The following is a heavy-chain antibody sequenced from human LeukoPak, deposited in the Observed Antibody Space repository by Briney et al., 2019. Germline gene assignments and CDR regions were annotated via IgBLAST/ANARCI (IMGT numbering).Heavy chain of an antibody. CDR2: IYYSGST. V-gene: IGHV4-61*01. CDR1: GGSVSSGSYY. CDR3: ARGGILLWFGDGPRAAFDI. Sequence: SETLSLTCTVSGGSVSSGSYYWGWIRQPPGKGLEWIGNIYYSGSTNYDPTLKSRVTISVDTSKNQFSLQLSSVTAADTAVYYCARGGILLWFGDGPRAAFDIWGQGTMVTVSS. D-gene: IGHD3-10*01. J-gene: IGHJ3*02.